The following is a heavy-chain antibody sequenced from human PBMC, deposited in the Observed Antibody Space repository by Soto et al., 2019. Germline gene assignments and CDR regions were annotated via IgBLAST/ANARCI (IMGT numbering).Heavy chain of an antibody. Sequence: GGSLRLSCAASGFTFSSYSMNWVRQAPGKGLEWVSYISSSSSTIYYADSVKGRFTISRDNAKNSLCLQMNSLRDEDTAVYYCARVGLYCSGGSCYQFDYWGQGTLVTVSS. D-gene: IGHD2-15*01. J-gene: IGHJ4*02. V-gene: IGHV3-48*02. CDR1: GFTFSSYS. CDR2: ISSSSSTI. CDR3: ARVGLYCSGGSCYQFDY.